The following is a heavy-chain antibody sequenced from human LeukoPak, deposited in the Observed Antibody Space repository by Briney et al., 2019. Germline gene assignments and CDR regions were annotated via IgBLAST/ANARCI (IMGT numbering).Heavy chain of an antibody. J-gene: IGHJ5*02. V-gene: IGHV4-4*07. D-gene: IGHD2-15*01. CDR2: IYSSGST. CDR1: GGSISSYY. Sequence: SETLSLTCTVSGGSISSYYWSWIRQPAGKGLEWIGRIYSSGSTNYNPSLKSRVTMSVDTSNNQCSLKLNSVTAADTAVYYCARDPYCSGGSCYLNWFDPWGRGTLVTVSS. CDR3: ARDPYCSGGSCYLNWFDP.